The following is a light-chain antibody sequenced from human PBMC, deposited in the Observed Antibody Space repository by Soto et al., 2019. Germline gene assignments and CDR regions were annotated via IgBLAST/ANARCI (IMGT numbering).Light chain of an antibody. CDR3: QSYDNSLSSSV. J-gene: IGLJ2*01. CDR2: GNN. V-gene: IGLV1-40*01. Sequence: QSALTQAPSVSGAPGQRVTISCTGSSSNIGAGYNVQWYQQLPGTAPKLLIYGNNNRPSGVPDRFSGSKSGTSASLAITGLQAEDEADYYCQSYDNSLSSSVFGGGTKLTVL. CDR1: SSNIGAGYN.